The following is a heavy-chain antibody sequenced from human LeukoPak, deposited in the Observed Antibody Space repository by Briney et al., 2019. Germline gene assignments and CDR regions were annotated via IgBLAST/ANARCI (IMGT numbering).Heavy chain of an antibody. J-gene: IGHJ4*02. Sequence: GGSLRLSCAASGFTFSSYGMHWVRQAPGKGLEWVAVIGYDGSNKYYADSVKGRFTVTRDNSKNTLYLQMNRLRAEATAVYYCARGTLWFGELSHIFDYWGQGTLVTVSS. D-gene: IGHD3-10*01. CDR2: IGYDGSNK. V-gene: IGHV3-33*01. CDR3: ARGTLWFGELSHIFDY. CDR1: GFTFSSYG.